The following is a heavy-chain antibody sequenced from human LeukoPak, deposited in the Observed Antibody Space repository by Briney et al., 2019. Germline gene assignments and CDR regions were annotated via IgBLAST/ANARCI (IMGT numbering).Heavy chain of an antibody. V-gene: IGHV3-21*01. Sequence: GGSLRLSCAASGFTFSSYSMNWVRQAPGKGLEWVSSISSSSSYIYYADSVKGRFTISRDNAKNSLYLQMNSLRDEDTAVYYCASGYSGSYYSAFDIWGQGTMVTVSS. CDR2: ISSSSSYI. CDR1: GFTFSSYS. D-gene: IGHD1-26*01. CDR3: ASGYSGSYYSAFDI. J-gene: IGHJ3*02.